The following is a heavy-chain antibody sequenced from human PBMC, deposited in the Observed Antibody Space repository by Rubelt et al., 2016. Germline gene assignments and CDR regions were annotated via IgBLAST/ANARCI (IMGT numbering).Heavy chain of an antibody. D-gene: IGHD6-19*01. Sequence: QVQLVQSGAEVKKPGASVKVSCKVSGYTLTELSMHWVRQAPGKGLEWMGGFDPEDGETIYEQKFQVRVTMTEDKSTDTAYMWLSSLRSEDTAVYYCATYGYSSGWGFDYWGQGTLVTVSS. J-gene: IGHJ4*02. CDR3: ATYGYSSGWGFDY. CDR2: FDPEDGET. V-gene: IGHV1-24*01. CDR1: GYTLTELS.